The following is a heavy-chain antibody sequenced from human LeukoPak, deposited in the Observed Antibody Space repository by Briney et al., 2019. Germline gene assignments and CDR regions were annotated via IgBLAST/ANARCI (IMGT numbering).Heavy chain of an antibody. CDR3: ARGSWIQLWLRYYYYMDV. Sequence: ASVKVSCKASGYTFTSYDINWVRQATGQGLEWMGWMNPNSGNTGYAQKFQGRVTMTRNTSISTAYMELSSLRSENTAVYYCARGSWIQLWLRYYYYMDVWGKGTTVTISS. CDR2: MNPNSGNT. CDR1: GYTFTSYD. D-gene: IGHD5-18*01. J-gene: IGHJ6*03. V-gene: IGHV1-8*01.